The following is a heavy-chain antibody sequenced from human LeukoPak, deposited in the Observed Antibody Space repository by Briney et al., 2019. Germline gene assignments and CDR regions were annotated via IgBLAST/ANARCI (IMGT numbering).Heavy chain of an antibody. CDR2: ISYDGSNK. CDR1: GFTFSSYA. Sequence: GRSLRLSCAASGFTFSSYAMHWVRQAPGKGLEWVAVISYDGSNKYYADSVKGRFTISRDNSKNTLYLQMNSLRAEDTAVYYCARVPFSDGYYAGDYWGQGTLVTVSS. J-gene: IGHJ4*02. D-gene: IGHD3-3*01. V-gene: IGHV3-30*04. CDR3: ARVPFSDGYYAGDY.